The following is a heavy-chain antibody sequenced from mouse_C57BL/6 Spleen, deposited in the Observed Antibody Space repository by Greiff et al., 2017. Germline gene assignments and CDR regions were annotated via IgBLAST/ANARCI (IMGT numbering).Heavy chain of an antibody. Sequence: QVQLQQSGPELVKPGASVKLSCKASGYTFTSYDINWVKQRPGQGLEWIGWIYPRDGSTKYNEKFKGKATLTVDTSSSTAYMELHSLTSEDSAVYFCAFYYGSSLGTGYAMDYWGQGTSVTVSS. CDR1: GYTFTSYD. J-gene: IGHJ4*01. CDR3: AFYYGSSLGTGYAMDY. D-gene: IGHD1-1*01. V-gene: IGHV1-85*01. CDR2: IYPRDGST.